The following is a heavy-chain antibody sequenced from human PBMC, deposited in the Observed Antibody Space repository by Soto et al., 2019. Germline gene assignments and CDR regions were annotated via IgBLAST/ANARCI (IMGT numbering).Heavy chain of an antibody. Sequence: PSETLSLTCTVSGGSISSSSYYWGWIRQPPGKGLEWIGSIYYSGSTYYNPSLKSRVTISVDTSKNQFSLKLSSVTAADTAVYYCARHVSRVAAAGQTIDYWGQGTLVTVSS. V-gene: IGHV4-39*01. CDR2: IYYSGST. J-gene: IGHJ4*02. CDR1: GGSISSSSYY. D-gene: IGHD6-13*01. CDR3: ARHVSRVAAAGQTIDY.